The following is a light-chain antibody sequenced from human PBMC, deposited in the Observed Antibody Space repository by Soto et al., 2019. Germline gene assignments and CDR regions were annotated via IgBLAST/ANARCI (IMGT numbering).Light chain of an antibody. CDR1: SSDGGGYKY. Sequence: QSALTQPPSASGSPGQSVTISCTGTSSDGGGYKYVSWYERHPGKAPKLIIYEVSNRPSGVPDRFSGSKSGNTASLTVSGLQTEDEADYYCSSYAGSNNFVVFGGGTKLTVL. J-gene: IGLJ2*01. V-gene: IGLV2-8*01. CDR3: SSYAGSNNFVV. CDR2: EVS.